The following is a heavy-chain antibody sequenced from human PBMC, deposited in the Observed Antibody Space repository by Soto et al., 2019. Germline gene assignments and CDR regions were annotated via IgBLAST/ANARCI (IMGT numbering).Heavy chain of an antibody. Sequence: GGSLRLSCTASGFSFNTDSMNWVRQAPGKGLEWISYISSDSKTIDYSDSVKGRFTISRDNARNSLYLQMKSLRAEDTAVYYCARDRFGRFQRSGGACYDFWGQGT. CDR1: GFSFNTDS. D-gene: IGHD2-15*01. J-gene: IGHJ4*02. V-gene: IGHV3-48*01. CDR3: ARDRFGRFQRSGGACYDF. CDR2: ISSDSKTI.